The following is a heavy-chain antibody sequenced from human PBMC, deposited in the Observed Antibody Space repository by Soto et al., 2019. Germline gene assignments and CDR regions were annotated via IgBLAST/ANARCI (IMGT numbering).Heavy chain of an antibody. D-gene: IGHD6-19*01. CDR1: GGSISSGGYY. CDR2: IYYSGST. J-gene: IGHJ4*02. Sequence: SETLSLTCTVSGGSISSGGYYWSWIRQHPGKGLEWIGYIYYSGSTYYNPSLKSRVTISVDTSKNQFSLKLSSVTAADTAVYYCARAEPSGYSSGWYLSLGYWGQGTLVTVSS. CDR3: ARAEPSGYSSGWYLSLGY. V-gene: IGHV4-31*03.